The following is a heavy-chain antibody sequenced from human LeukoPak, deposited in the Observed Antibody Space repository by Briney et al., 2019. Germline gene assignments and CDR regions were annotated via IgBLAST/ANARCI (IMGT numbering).Heavy chain of an antibody. V-gene: IGHV4-34*01. J-gene: IGHJ4*02. CDR3: ARARGAVAGYFDF. Sequence: SETLSLTCAVYGGSFSGYYWSWIRQPPGKGLEWIGEINHSGSTNYNPSLKSRVTISADTSKNQFSLKLSSVTAADTAVYYCARARGAVAGYFDFWGQGTLVTVSS. CDR2: INHSGST. CDR1: GGSFSGYY. D-gene: IGHD6-19*01.